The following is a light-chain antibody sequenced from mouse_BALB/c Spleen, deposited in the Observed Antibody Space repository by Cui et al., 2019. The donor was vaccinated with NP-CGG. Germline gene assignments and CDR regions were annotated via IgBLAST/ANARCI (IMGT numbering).Light chain of an antibody. CDR3: ALWYSNHWV. CDR2: GTN. Sequence: QAVVTPQSALTTSPGETVTLTFRSSTGAVTTSNYANWVHEKPDHLFTGLIGGTNNRAPGVPARFSGSLIGDKAALTITGAQTEDEAIYFCALWYSNHWVFGGGTKLTVL. J-gene: IGLJ1*01. V-gene: IGLV1*01. CDR1: TGAVTTSNY.